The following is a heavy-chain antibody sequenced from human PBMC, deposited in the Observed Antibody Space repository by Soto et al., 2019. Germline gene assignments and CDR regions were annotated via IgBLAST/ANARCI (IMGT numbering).Heavy chain of an antibody. J-gene: IGHJ5*02. Sequence: QVQLQESGPGLVKPSETLSLTCTVSGGSISTYSWNWIRQPPGKGLEWIGYGYYTGSTSYNLSLRSRVTISVDTSKNQVSLKLRSVTAADTAVYYCAREGLQGWFDPWGQGTLVTVSS. CDR2: GYYTGST. CDR1: GGSISTYS. CDR3: AREGLQGWFDP. V-gene: IGHV4-59*01.